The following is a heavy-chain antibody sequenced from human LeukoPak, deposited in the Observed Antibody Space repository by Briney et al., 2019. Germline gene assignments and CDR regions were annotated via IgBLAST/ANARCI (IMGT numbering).Heavy chain of an antibody. J-gene: IGHJ4*02. CDR3: AREGSYCVGGDCYSFDF. CDR1: VYTFISHY. Sequence: GASVRVSCMASVYTFISHYLQWVRQAPGLGPEWMGWMHGGNGNTRYAEKFEGRVTMTRDTSTGTAYMDLSTLTSDDTAVYYCAREGSYCVGGDCYSFDFWGQGTLVTVSS. CDR2: MHGGNGNT. V-gene: IGHV1-2*02. D-gene: IGHD2-21*02.